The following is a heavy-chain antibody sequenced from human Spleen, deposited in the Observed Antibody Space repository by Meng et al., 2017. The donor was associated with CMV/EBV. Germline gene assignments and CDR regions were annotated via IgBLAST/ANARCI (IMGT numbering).Heavy chain of an antibody. V-gene: IGHV4-39*07. Sequence: SETLSLTCTISGGSISSSSDYWGWIRQPPGKGLDWIGSIYHSGNTYYKPSLKSRVTVSIDTYNNQFSPKLSSVTAADTAVYYCARGKTDDFDYWGQGTLVTVSS. D-gene: IGHD1-14*01. CDR3: ARGKTDDFDY. J-gene: IGHJ4*02. CDR2: IYHSGNT. CDR1: GGSISSSSDY.